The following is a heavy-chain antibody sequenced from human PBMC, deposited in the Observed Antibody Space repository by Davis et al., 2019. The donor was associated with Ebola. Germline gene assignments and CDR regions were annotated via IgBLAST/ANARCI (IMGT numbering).Heavy chain of an antibody. CDR3: ARANVGVTRDY. D-gene: IGHD3-16*01. J-gene: IGHJ4*02. V-gene: IGHV3-7*03. CDR2: IKEDGSEK. Sequence: GESLKIPCAASGFTFDMYWMSWVRQAPGKGLEWLANIKEDGSEKFYVDSVRGRFTISRDNDNKSLYLQMNSLRAEDTAVYYCARANVGVTRDYWGQGILVTVSS. CDR1: GFTFDMYW.